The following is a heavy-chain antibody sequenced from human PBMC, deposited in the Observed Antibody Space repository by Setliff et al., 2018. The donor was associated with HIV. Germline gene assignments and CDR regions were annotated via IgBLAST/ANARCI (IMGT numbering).Heavy chain of an antibody. V-gene: IGHV1-18*01. CDR2: ISAYNGNT. J-gene: IGHJ4*02. CDR3: ARGSRELVH. D-gene: IGHD1-26*01. Sequence: PGESLKISCKASGYTFTTYGITWVRQAPGQGLEWMGWISAYNGNTNYAQKLQGRVTMTTDTSTSTAYMELRSLRSDDTAVYYCARGSRELVHWGQGTLVTVSS. CDR1: GYTFTTYG.